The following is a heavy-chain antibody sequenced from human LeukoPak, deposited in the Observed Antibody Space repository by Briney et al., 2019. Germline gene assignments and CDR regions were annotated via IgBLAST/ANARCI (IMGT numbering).Heavy chain of an antibody. CDR2: IYYSGST. J-gene: IGHJ5*02. CDR1: GGSISSSSYY. V-gene: IGHV4-39*07. Sequence: PSETLSLTCTVSGGSISSSSYYWGWIRQPPGKGLGWIGSIYYSGSTYYNPSLKSRVTISVDTSKNQFSLKLSSVTAADTAVYYCAREISQGPNWFDPWGQGTLVTVSS. CDR3: AREISQGPNWFDP.